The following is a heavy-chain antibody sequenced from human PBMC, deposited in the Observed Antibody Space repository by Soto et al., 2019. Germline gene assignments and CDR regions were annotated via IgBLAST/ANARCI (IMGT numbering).Heavy chain of an antibody. D-gene: IGHD3-22*01. Sequence: QVQLQESGPGLVKPSQTLSLTCTVSGDFISSGGYYWSWIRQLPGKGLEWIGYIYSSRTTYYNPYLQSRXXIXVXTSKNHFFLNLSSVTAADTAVYYCARTDSSGYYFVSWGQGTLVTVFS. CDR1: GDFISSGGYY. CDR3: ARTDSSGYYFVS. J-gene: IGHJ4*02. V-gene: IGHV4-31*03. CDR2: IYSSRTT.